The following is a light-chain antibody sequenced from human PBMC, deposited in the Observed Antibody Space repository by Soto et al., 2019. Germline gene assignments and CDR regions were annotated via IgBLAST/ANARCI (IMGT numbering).Light chain of an antibody. V-gene: IGKV2-30*01. CDR3: MQGTHWIT. Sequence: DVAMTQSPLSLAVSLGQPASISCRSSQSLVARDGNTVLNWFQPRPVQSPRRLIYKVSNRDSGVPARFSGSGSGTDFPLKISAVEAEDVGVYYCMQGTHWITFGQGKRLEIK. J-gene: IGKJ5*01. CDR2: KVS. CDR1: QSLVARDGNTV.